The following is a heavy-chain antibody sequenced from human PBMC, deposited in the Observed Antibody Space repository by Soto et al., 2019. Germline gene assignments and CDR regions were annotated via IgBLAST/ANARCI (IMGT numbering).Heavy chain of an antibody. Sequence: QVQLVQSGAEVKKPGASVKVSCKASGDTFTDYYIHWVRQAPGQGLEWMGTVNPSGGHTTYAQHFLGRMTLTRDASTSTLYMELTSLTSEDTAIYYCARGGHVVVVTAALDYGGQGTLVTVSS. J-gene: IGHJ4*02. D-gene: IGHD2-21*02. CDR1: GDTFTDYY. CDR2: VNPSGGHT. CDR3: ARGGHVVVVTAALDY. V-gene: IGHV1-46*01.